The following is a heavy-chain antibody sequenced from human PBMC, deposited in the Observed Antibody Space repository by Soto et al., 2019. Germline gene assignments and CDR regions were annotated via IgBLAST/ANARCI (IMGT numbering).Heavy chain of an antibody. CDR3: ARDRETRAAGTRPSHTFDY. Sequence: GGSLRLSCAASGFTFSSYAMHWVRQAPGKGLEWVAVISYDGSNKYYADSVKGRFTISRDNSKNTLYLQMNSLRAEDTAVYYCARDRETRAAGTRPSHTFDYWGQGTLVTVSS. CDR1: GFTFSSYA. CDR2: ISYDGSNK. V-gene: IGHV3-30-3*01. D-gene: IGHD6-13*01. J-gene: IGHJ4*02.